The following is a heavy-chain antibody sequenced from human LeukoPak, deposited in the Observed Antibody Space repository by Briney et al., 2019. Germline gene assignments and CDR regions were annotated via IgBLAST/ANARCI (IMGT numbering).Heavy chain of an antibody. CDR1: GGSISSGSYY. J-gene: IGHJ4*02. CDR3: ASLRERSYYARGFDY. D-gene: IGHD3-3*01. Sequence: SQTLSLTCTVSGGSISSGSYYWSWIRQPPGKGLEWIGSIYYSGSIYYNPSLKSRVTISVDTSKNQFPLKLSSVTAANTAVYYCASLRERSYYARGFDYWGQGTLVTVSS. V-gene: IGHV4-39*01. CDR2: IYYSGSI.